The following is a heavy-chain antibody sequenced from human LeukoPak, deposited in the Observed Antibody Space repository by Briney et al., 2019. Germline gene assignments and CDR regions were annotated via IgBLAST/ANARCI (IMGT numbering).Heavy chain of an antibody. CDR3: ARLTPPDQVFYYYYYYMDV. V-gene: IGHV4-4*09. D-gene: IGHD1-14*01. CDR2: IYTSGST. CDR1: GGSISSYY. J-gene: IGHJ6*03. Sequence: PSETLSLTCTVSGGSISSYYWSWIRQPPGKGLEWIGYIYTSGSTNYNTSLKSRVAISVDTSKNQFSLKLSSVTAADTAVYYCARLTPPDQVFYYYYYYMDVWGKGTTVTVSS.